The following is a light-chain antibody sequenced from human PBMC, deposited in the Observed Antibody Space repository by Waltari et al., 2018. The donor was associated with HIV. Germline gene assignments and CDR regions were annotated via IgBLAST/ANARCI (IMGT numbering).Light chain of an antibody. J-gene: IGLJ2*01. V-gene: IGLV2-11*03. CDR3: CSFAGSYTVV. CDR2: DVS. Sequence: GTSSDVGGNNYVSWYQRHPGKAPKLMIYDVSKRPSGVPDRFSGSKSGNTASLTISGLQAEDESDYYCCSFAGSYTVVFGGGTKLTVL. CDR1: SSDVGGNNY.